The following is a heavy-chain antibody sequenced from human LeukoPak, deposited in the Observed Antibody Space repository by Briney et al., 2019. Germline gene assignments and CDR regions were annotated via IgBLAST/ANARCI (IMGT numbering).Heavy chain of an antibody. D-gene: IGHD6-19*01. CDR3: ARREVSGWTFDY. J-gene: IGHJ4*02. V-gene: IGHV4-38-2*02. CDR1: GYSISSGYF. Sequence: SETLSLTCTVSGYSISSGYFWGWIRQPPGKGLEWIGSIYHSGSTYYNPSLKSRVTISVDTSKNQFSLKLSSVTAADTAVYYCARREVSGWTFDYWGQGTLVTVSS. CDR2: IYHSGST.